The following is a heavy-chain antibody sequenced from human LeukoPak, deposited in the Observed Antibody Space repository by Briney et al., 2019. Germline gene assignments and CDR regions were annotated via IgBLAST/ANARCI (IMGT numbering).Heavy chain of an antibody. D-gene: IGHD1-7*01. V-gene: IGHV3-30*04. CDR2: ISYDGTNK. J-gene: IGHJ4*02. Sequence: GGSLRLSCAASGFIFSSYAMHWVRQAPGKGLEWVAVISYDGTNKYYADSVKGRFTISRDNSNNTLYLQMNSLRAEDTAVYYCARPGGGNYLKYFDYWGQGTLVTVSS. CDR3: ARPGGGNYLKYFDY. CDR1: GFIFSSYA.